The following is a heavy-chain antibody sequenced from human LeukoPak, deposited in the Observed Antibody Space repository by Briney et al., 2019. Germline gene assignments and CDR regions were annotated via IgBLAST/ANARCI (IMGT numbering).Heavy chain of an antibody. D-gene: IGHD5-24*01. CDR3: AKDPGRDGYNYAFDI. CDR1: KFTFSSYG. J-gene: IGHJ3*02. V-gene: IGHV3-23*01. Sequence: PGGSLRLSCAASKFTFSSYGMHWVRQAPGKGLEWVSAISGSGGSTYYADSVKGRFTISRDNSKNTLYLQMNSLRAEDTAVYYCAKDPGRDGYNYAFDIWGQGTMVTVSS. CDR2: ISGSGGST.